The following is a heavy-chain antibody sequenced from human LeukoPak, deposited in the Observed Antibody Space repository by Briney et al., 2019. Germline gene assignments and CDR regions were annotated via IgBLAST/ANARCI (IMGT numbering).Heavy chain of an antibody. V-gene: IGHV4-59*12. CDR2: IYYSGST. D-gene: IGHD3-10*01. J-gene: IGHJ4*02. CDR1: GGSISSYY. CDR3: ARDTLGPEYGSGSYYFDY. Sequence: PSETLSLTCTVSGGSISSYYWSWIRQPPGKGLEWIGYIYYSGSTYYNPSLKSRVTISVDTSKNQFSLKLSSVTAADTAVYYCARDTLGPEYGSGSYYFDYWGQGTLVTVSS.